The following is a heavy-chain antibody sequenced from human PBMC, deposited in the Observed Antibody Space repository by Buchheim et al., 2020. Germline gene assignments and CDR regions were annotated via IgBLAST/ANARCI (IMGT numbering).Heavy chain of an antibody. J-gene: IGHJ4*02. V-gene: IGHV3-23*01. Sequence: EVQLLESGGGLVQPGGSLRLSCAASGFTFSSYAMSWVRQGPGKGLEWVSAISGSVSSTYYADSVKGRFTISRANSKNTLYLQMNSLRAEDTAVYYCAKDMNNFIFWSGYDYWGQGTL. CDR3: AKDMNNFIFWSGYDY. CDR1: GFTFSSYA. CDR2: ISGSVSST. D-gene: IGHD3-3*01.